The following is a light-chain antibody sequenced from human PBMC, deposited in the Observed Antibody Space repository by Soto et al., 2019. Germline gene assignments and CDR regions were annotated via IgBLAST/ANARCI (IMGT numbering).Light chain of an antibody. V-gene: IGKV3-15*01. CDR1: QSVRFK. J-gene: IGKJ5*01. CDR2: DTS. Sequence: EIVMTQSPATLSVSPGERATLSCRASQSVRFKLAWYQHKPGQAPRLLIYDTSTRATGIPARFSGSGSGTEFTLTISSLQSEDFAVYFCQQYNSWPPITFGQGTRLEVK. CDR3: QQYNSWPPIT.